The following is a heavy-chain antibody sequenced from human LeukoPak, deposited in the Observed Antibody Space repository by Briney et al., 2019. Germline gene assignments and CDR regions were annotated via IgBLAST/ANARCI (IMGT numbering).Heavy chain of an antibody. V-gene: IGHV3-53*01. D-gene: IGHD5-24*01. Sequence: GGSLRLSCAASGFTVSDNYMTWVRQAPGKGLEWVSVFHSGGSTYFADSVKGRFTISRDNSKNTMYLQMNGLGAEDTAVYYCARGPTWRQLLDWGQGALVTVSS. J-gene: IGHJ4*02. CDR1: GFTVSDNY. CDR3: ARGPTWRQLLD. CDR2: FHSGGST.